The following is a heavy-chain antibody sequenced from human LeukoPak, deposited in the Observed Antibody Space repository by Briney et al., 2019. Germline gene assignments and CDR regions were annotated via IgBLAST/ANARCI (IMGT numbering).Heavy chain of an antibody. Sequence: PSETLSLTCTVSGGSISSGGYYWSWIRQHPGKGLEWIGYIYYSGSTYYNPPLKSRITISVDTSKNQFSLKLSSVTAADTAVYYCAREKTAYYYDSSGYSEGAFDIWGQGTMVTVSS. CDR1: GGSISSGGYY. D-gene: IGHD3-22*01. J-gene: IGHJ3*02. CDR2: IYYSGST. V-gene: IGHV4-31*03. CDR3: AREKTAYYYDSSGYSEGAFDI.